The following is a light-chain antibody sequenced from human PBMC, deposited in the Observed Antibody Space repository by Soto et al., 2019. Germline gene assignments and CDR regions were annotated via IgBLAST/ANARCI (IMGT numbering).Light chain of an antibody. CDR2: LGS. CDR1: HIFLYSSNNKNY. V-gene: IGKV2-28*01. Sequence: DIVMTQSPDSLAVSLGERATINFKSIHIFLYSSNNKNYLAWYLQKPGQSPQLLIYLGSNRSSGVPDRFSGSGSGTDLTLKISRVEAEDVGVYYCMQALQSPRTFGQGTKVDIK. J-gene: IGKJ1*01. CDR3: MQALQSPRT.